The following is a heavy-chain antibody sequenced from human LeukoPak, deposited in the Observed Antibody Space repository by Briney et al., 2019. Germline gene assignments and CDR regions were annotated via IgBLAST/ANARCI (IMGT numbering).Heavy chain of an antibody. Sequence: PGGSLRLSCAASGFTFSSYSMSWVRQAPGKGLEWVSYISSSSSTIYYADSVKGRFTISRDNAKNSLYLQMNSLRVDDTAVYYCARGHRAWSYWGQGTLVTVSS. J-gene: IGHJ4*02. CDR1: GFTFSSYS. D-gene: IGHD3-3*01. V-gene: IGHV3-48*04. CDR2: ISSSSSTI. CDR3: ARGHRAWSY.